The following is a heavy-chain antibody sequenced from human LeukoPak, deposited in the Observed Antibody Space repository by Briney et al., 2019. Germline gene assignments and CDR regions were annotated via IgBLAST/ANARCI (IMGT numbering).Heavy chain of an antibody. CDR3: ARDSAYSFDL. Sequence: QPGGSLRVSCAASGFTFSPYWMHCVRQAPGKGLVWVSRIKGDGSGTTYADSVKGRFTISRDNAKNTLYLQMNSLRAEDTAVYYCARDSAYSFDLWGQGTLVTVSS. J-gene: IGHJ4*02. D-gene: IGHD3-9*01. CDR2: IKGDGSGT. V-gene: IGHV3-74*01. CDR1: GFTFSPYW.